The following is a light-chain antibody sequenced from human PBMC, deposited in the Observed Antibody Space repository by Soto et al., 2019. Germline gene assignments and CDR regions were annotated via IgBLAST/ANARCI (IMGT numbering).Light chain of an antibody. CDR2: KAS. CDR3: QQYYSYPYT. V-gene: IGKV1-5*03. CDR1: QSISSW. Sequence: DIQMTQSPSTLSTSVGDRVTITCRASQSISSWLAWYQQKPGKAPKLLIYKASTLQSGVPSRFSGSGSETEFTLTINSLQPDDFATYSCQQYYSYPYTFGQGTKLEIK. J-gene: IGKJ2*01.